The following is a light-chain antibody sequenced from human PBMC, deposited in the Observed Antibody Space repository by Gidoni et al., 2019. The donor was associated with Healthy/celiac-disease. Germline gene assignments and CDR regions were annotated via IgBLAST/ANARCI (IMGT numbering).Light chain of an antibody. V-gene: IGKV3-15*01. Sequence: EIVMTQSPATLSVSPGERATLSCRASQRVSSNLAWYQQQPGQAPRLLIYGASTRATGIPARFSGSVSGTEFTLTISSLQSEDFAVYYCQQYNNWPPTFGQGTKLEIK. CDR1: QRVSSN. CDR2: GAS. CDR3: QQYNNWPPT. J-gene: IGKJ2*01.